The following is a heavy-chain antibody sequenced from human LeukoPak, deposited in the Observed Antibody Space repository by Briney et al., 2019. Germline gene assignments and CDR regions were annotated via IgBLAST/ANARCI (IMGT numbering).Heavy chain of an antibody. CDR3: ARGDYGDYPEYYFDY. V-gene: IGHV3-74*01. Sequence: GGSLRLSCAASGFTFSSYWMHWVRHAPGKGLVWVSRINSDGSSTSYADSVKGRFTISRDNAKNTLYLQMNSLRAEDTAVYYCARGDYGDYPEYYFDYWGQGTLVTVSS. CDR1: GFTFSSYW. D-gene: IGHD4-17*01. J-gene: IGHJ4*02. CDR2: INSDGSST.